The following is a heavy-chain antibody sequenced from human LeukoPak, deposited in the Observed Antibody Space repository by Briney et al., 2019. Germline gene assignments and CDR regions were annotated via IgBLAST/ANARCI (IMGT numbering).Heavy chain of an antibody. J-gene: IGHJ4*02. V-gene: IGHV3-30*03. CDR2: ISYDVGNK. Sequence: GGSLRLCCAPPGFTFSSYGMHWVRHAPGKGLEWVTVISYDVGNKYYADSVKGRFTISRDNSKSTLSLQMNSLRAEDTAIYYFATYRQVLLPFESWGQGTLVTVSS. D-gene: IGHD2-8*02. CDR3: ATYRQVLLPFES. CDR1: GFTFSSYG.